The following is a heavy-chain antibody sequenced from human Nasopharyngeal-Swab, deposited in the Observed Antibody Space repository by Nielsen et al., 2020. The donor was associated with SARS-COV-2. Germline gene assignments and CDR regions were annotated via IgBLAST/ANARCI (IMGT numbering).Heavy chain of an antibody. V-gene: IGHV3-74*01. CDR1: GFTFSTCW. D-gene: IGHD3-16*01. Sequence: GESLKISCAASGFTFSTCWMHWVRQAPGKGLVWVSRISSDGKTIDYADSVKGRFTISRDNTKSTLYLQVNSLRAEDTAVYYCARDGGYGYWYFDLWGRGTLVTVSS. CDR2: ISSDGKTI. J-gene: IGHJ2*01. CDR3: ARDGGYGYWYFDL.